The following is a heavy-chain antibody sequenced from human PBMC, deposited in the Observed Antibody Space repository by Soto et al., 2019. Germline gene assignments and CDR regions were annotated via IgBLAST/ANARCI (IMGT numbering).Heavy chain of an antibody. CDR3: AKILTTADYYWYGMEV. CDR1: GFTFTTYH. Sequence: GGSLRLSCAASGFTFTTYHMVWVRQAPGKGLESVASISASGDRTYYADSVKGRFTISRDNSKNMLYLQMNSLRAGDTAVYYCAKILTTADYYWYGMEVWGQGAAVNVSS. D-gene: IGHD2-21*02. J-gene: IGHJ6*02. V-gene: IGHV3-23*01. CDR2: ISASGDRT.